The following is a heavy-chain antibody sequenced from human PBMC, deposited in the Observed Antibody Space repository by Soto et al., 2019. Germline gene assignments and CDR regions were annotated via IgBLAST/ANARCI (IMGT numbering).Heavy chain of an antibody. CDR3: TREGNFARRGYSFAFDL. Sequence: QVQLVQSGAEVKKPGASVRVSCKASGYRFTNYYIHWVRQAPGQGLEWMGRMNLDTGGTTYAQKSQGRVTMTRDTSISTTNMGVTNLKADDMAIYYWTREGNFARRGYSFAFDLWGQGTLVTVSS. D-gene: IGHD5-12*01. CDR2: MNLDTGGT. V-gene: IGHV1-2*06. J-gene: IGHJ4*02. CDR1: GYRFTNYY.